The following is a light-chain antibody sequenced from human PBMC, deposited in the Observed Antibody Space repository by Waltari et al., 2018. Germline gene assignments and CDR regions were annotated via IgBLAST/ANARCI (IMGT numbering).Light chain of an antibody. CDR2: KRS. CDR3: SVYMGSGIWV. V-gene: IGLV8-61*01. J-gene: IGLJ3*02. Sequence: WYQQAPGQAARRLVYKRSKRSYGVSDRFSVSVLGDEAALSITGAQADDESDYYCSVYMGSGIWVFGGGTKLTVL.